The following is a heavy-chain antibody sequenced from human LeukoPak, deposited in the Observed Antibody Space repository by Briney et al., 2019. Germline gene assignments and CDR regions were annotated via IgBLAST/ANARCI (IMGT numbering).Heavy chain of an antibody. V-gene: IGHV1-18*01. D-gene: IGHD3-10*01. CDR2: ISTYNGNT. CDR1: GYTFTSYG. J-gene: IGHJ4*02. CDR3: ARDVGGISTVRGVVIPPSLDY. Sequence: GASVKVSCKASGYTFTSYGISCVRQAPGQGLEWMGWISTYNGNTNYAQKLQGRVTMTTDTSTNTVYMELRSLRSDDTAVYYCARDVGGISTVRGVVIPPSLDYWGQGTLITVSS.